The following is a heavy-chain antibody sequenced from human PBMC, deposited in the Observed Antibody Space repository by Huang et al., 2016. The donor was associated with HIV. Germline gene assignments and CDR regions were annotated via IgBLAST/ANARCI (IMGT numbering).Heavy chain of an antibody. CDR2: SYPGDSDT. J-gene: IGHJ5*02. V-gene: IGHV5-51*01. Sequence: EVQLVQSGAEVKKPGESLKISCKGSGYMFTKYWIGWVRQMPGKGLEGMGISYPGDSDTRYSPSFQGQVTISADKSITTAYLQWSSLKASDTAIYYCARHDGARPGWVDNWGQGTLVTVSS. CDR3: ARHDGARPGWVDN. D-gene: IGHD4-17*01. CDR1: GYMFTKYW.